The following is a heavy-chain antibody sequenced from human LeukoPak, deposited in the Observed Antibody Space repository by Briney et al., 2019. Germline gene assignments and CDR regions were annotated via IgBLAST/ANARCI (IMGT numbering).Heavy chain of an antibody. D-gene: IGHD4-17*01. CDR1: GYTFTSYG. J-gene: IGHJ3*02. CDR2: ISAYNGNT. Sequence: GASVKVSCKASGYTFTSYGISWVRQAPGQGLEWMGWISAYNGNTNYAQKLQGRVTMTTDTSTSTAYMELRSLRSDDTAVYYCARMRAYGDYLDDAFDIWGQGTMVTVSS. V-gene: IGHV1-18*01. CDR3: ARMRAYGDYLDDAFDI.